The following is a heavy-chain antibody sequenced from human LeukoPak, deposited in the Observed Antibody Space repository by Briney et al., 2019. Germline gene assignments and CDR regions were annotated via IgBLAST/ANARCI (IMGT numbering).Heavy chain of an antibody. CDR2: ISDIGSI. CDR1: GGSISSYY. Sequence: SETLSLTCTVSGGSISSYYWSWIRQPPGKGLEWIAYISDIGSINYNPSLKSRVTMSLDTSKNQFSLKLSSVTAADTAVCYCAGHHPRNTVDFWGQGTLVTVSS. V-gene: IGHV4-59*08. CDR3: AGHHPRNTVDF. J-gene: IGHJ4*02. D-gene: IGHD2/OR15-2a*01.